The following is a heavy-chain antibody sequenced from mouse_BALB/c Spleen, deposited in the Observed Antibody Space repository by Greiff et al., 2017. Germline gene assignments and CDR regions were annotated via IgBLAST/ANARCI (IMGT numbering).Heavy chain of an antibody. J-gene: IGHJ1*01. V-gene: IGHV3-6*02. CDR1: GYSITSGYY. D-gene: IGHD2-2*01. Sequence: VQLQQSGPGLVKPSQSLSLTCSVTGYSITSGYYWNWIRQFPGNKLEWMGYISYDGSNNYNPSLKNRISITRDTSKNQFFLKLNSVTTEDTATYYCAKIYYGYDGYFDVWGAGTTVTVSS. CDR3: AKIYYGYDGYFDV. CDR2: ISYDGSN.